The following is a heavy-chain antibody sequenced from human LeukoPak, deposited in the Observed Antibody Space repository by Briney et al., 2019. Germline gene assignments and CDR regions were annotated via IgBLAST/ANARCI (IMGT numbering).Heavy chain of an antibody. CDR2: IYYSGST. J-gene: IGHJ4*02. CDR1: GGSISSYY. V-gene: IGHV4-59*08. D-gene: IGHD4-17*01. CDR3: ARHSHDYGDAYFGY. Sequence: SETLSLTCTVSGGSISSYYWSWIRQPPGKGLEWIGYIYYSGSTNYNPSLKSRVTISVDTSKNQFSLKLSSVTAADTAVYYCARHSHDYGDAYFGYWGQGTLVTVSS.